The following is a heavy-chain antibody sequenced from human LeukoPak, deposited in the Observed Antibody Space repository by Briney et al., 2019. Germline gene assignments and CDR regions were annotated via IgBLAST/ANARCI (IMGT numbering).Heavy chain of an antibody. Sequence: GGSLRLSCAVSGFTFSNFWMSWVRQTPGRGLEWVANIHPEGNEKYHVESVKGRFTISRDNAKNSLFLQMNGLRVEDTAVYYCARGDASSGDHWGHGTLFTVSS. CDR1: GFTFSNFW. J-gene: IGHJ4*01. CDR3: ARGDASSGDH. CDR2: IHPEGNEK. V-gene: IGHV3-7*04.